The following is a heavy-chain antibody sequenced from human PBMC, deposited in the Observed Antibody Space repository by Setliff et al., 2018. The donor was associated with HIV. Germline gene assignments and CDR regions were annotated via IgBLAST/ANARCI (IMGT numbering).Heavy chain of an antibody. CDR3: ARGGYRDGYDY. Sequence: PSETLSLTCAVYGGSFSGYYWGWIRQPPGKGLEWIGEINHSGTTYYNPSLKSRVTISLDTSKNQVSLKLSSVAAADTAVYYCARGGYRDGYDYWGQGTLVTVSS. J-gene: IGHJ4*02. CDR2: INHSGTT. CDR1: GGSFSGYY. D-gene: IGHD5-18*01. V-gene: IGHV4-34*01.